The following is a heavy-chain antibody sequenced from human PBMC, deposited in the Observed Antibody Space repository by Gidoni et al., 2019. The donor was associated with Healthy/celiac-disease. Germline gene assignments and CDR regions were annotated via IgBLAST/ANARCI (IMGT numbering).Heavy chain of an antibody. CDR3: ASPSGPFGELFHDAFDI. CDR2: ISYDGSNK. V-gene: IGHV3-30-3*01. D-gene: IGHD3-10*01. J-gene: IGHJ3*02. CDR1: GFTFSSYA. Sequence: QVQLVESGGGVVQPGRSLRLSCAASGFTFSSYAMHWVRQAPGKGLEWVAVISYDGSNKYYADSVKGRFTISRDNSKNTLYLQMNSLRAEDTAVYYCASPSGPFGELFHDAFDIWGQGTMVTVSS.